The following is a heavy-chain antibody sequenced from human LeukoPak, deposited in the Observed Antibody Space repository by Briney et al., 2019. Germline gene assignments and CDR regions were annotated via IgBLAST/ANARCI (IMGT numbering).Heavy chain of an antibody. V-gene: IGHV1-18*01. CDR1: GYTFTSYG. CDR3: ALLRYFDWPRVGWFDP. J-gene: IGHJ5*02. CDR2: ISAYNGNT. Sequence: ASVMVSCKASGYTFTSYGISWVRQAPGQGLEWMGWISAYNGNTNYAQKLQGRVTMTTDTSTSTAYMELRSLRSDDTAVYYCALLRYFDWPRVGWFDPWGQGTLVTVSS. D-gene: IGHD3-9*01.